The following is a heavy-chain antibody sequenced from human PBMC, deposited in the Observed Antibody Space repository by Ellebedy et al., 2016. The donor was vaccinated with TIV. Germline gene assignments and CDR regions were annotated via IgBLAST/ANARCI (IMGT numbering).Heavy chain of an antibody. CDR1: GDSVSSNSAA. V-gene: IGHV6-1*01. Sequence: SCAISGDSVSSNSAAWNWIRQSPSRGLEWLGRTYYRSKWYDDYAVSVKSRITINPDIPKNQFSLQLNSVTPEDTAVYSCARGQNYSGRVFDYWGQGTLVTVSS. CDR3: ARGQNYSGRVFDY. J-gene: IGHJ4*02. D-gene: IGHD1-26*01. CDR2: TYYRSKWYD.